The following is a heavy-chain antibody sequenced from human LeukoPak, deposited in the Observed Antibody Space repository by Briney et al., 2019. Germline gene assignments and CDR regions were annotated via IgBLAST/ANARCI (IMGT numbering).Heavy chain of an antibody. CDR2: INQDGSEK. CDR1: GFTLSSYW. CDR3: ARAGTYYYPNWFDP. Sequence: GGSLRLSCAASGFTLSSYWMSWVRQAPGKGLEWVANINQDGSEKYYVDSVKGRFTISRDNAKNSLYLQMNSLRAEDTAVYYCARAGTYYYPNWFDPWGQGTLVTVSS. V-gene: IGHV3-7*01. D-gene: IGHD3-10*01. J-gene: IGHJ5*02.